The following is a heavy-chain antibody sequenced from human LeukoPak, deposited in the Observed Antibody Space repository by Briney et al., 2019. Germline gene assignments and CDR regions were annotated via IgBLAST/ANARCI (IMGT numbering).Heavy chain of an antibody. V-gene: IGHV3-21*01. CDR1: GFPFSSHR. D-gene: IGHD4-23*01. J-gene: IGHJ4*02. Sequence: GGSLTLSCAASGFPFSSHRMHWVRQAPGKGREWVSSISSSNSYIFYADSVKGRFTIHRDYDKNSLYLHMNSLGAEDGAVLYCARDGVTPADYWGQGTLVTVSS. CDR3: ARDGVTPADY. CDR2: ISSSNSYI.